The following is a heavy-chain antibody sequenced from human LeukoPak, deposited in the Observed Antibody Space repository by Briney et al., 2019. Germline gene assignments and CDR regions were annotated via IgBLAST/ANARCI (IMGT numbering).Heavy chain of an antibody. CDR1: GFTFSSYA. D-gene: IGHD6-13*01. CDR3: AKGGSSWTWVDY. V-gene: IGHV3-30*18. J-gene: IGHJ4*02. CDR2: ISYDGSNK. Sequence: GGSLRLSCAASGFTFSSYAMSWVRQAPGKGLEWVAVISYDGSNKYYADSVKGRFTISRDNSKNTLYLQMNSLRAEDTAVYYCAKGGSSWTWVDYWGQGTLVTVSS.